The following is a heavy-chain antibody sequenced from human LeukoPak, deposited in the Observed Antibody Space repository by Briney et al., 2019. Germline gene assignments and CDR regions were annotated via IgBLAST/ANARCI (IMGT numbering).Heavy chain of an antibody. D-gene: IGHD2-15*01. CDR1: GFTFSTYW. CDR3: ARGIVVVVGASDHFDY. Sequence: GGSLRLSCVASGFTFSTYWMNWVRQAPGKGLERVGTISPDGSDKYYVDSVKGRFTISRDNAKTSLYLQINSLRADDTALYFCARGIVVVVGASDHFDYWGQGTLIAVSS. V-gene: IGHV3-7*01. CDR2: ISPDGSDK. J-gene: IGHJ4*02.